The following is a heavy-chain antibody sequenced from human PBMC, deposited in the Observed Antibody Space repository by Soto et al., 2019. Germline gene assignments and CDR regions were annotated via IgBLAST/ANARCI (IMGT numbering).Heavy chain of an antibody. CDR3: ARMSSAGTLNWFDP. CDR1: GYTFVNFD. D-gene: IGHD6-13*01. J-gene: IGHJ5*02. Sequence: ASVKVSCNASGYTFVNFDISWVRQVAGQGLDWLGWVNPGRGQPGYASKFQGRVAMTSDASTGTSQRALRSLPSGDTAASNCARMSSAGTLNWFDPWGQGTLVTVS. V-gene: IGHV1-8*01. CDR2: VNPGRGQP.